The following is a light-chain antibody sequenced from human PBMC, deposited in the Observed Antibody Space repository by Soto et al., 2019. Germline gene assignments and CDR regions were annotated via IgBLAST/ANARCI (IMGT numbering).Light chain of an antibody. CDR3: QQYGNSPPYT. V-gene: IGKV3-20*01. Sequence: EIVLMQSPGTLSLSPGERATLSCRASQSVSSSYLAWYQQKPGQAPRLLIYGASSRATGIPDRFSGSGSGTDFTLTISRLEPEYFAVYYCQQYGNSPPYTFGQGTKLEIK. CDR1: QSVSSSY. CDR2: GAS. J-gene: IGKJ2*01.